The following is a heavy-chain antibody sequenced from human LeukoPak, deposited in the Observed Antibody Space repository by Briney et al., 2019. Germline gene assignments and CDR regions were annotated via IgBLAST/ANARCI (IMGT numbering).Heavy chain of an antibody. CDR2: ISDSGSTI. Sequence: GGSLRLSCAASEFVFSDYYMSWIRQAPGKGLEWVSYISDSGSTIYYTDSVKGRFTISRDNVKNSLYLQMNGLRAEDTAVYYCAREMEGDYGSGTFFDLWGQGNMVTVSS. J-gene: IGHJ4*02. D-gene: IGHD3-10*01. CDR3: AREMEGDYGSGTFFDL. V-gene: IGHV3-11*01. CDR1: EFVFSDYY.